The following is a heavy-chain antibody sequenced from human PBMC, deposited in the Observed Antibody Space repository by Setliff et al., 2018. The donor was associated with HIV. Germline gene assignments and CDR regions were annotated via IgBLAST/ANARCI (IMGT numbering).Heavy chain of an antibody. D-gene: IGHD1-26*01. CDR1: GYTLTAFG. CDR2: INTETGNP. J-gene: IGHJ4*02. Sequence: GASVKVSCKASGYTLTAFGISWVRQAPGQGLEWMGWINTETGNPMYAQGFTGRFVFSLDTSVSTAYLQISSLKTEDTAMYYCARVGSYWSTFDYWGQGALVTVSS. CDR3: ARVGSYWSTFDY. V-gene: IGHV7-4-1*02.